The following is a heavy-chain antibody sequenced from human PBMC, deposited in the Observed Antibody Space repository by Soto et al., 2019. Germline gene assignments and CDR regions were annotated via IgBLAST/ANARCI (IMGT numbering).Heavy chain of an antibody. CDR3: ARGGGES. V-gene: IGHV4-4*02. CDR1: SGSISSSNW. Sequence: SETLSLTCAVSSGSISSSNWWSWVRQPPGKGLEWIGEIYHSGSTNYNPSLKSRVTTSVDKSKNQFSLKLGSVTAADTAVYYCARGGGESWGQGTLVTVSS. CDR2: IYHSGST. D-gene: IGHD3-16*01. J-gene: IGHJ5*02.